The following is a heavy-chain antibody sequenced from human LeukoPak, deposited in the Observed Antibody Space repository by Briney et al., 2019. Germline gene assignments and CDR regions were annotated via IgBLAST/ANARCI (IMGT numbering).Heavy chain of an antibody. CDR1: GGTFSSYA. V-gene: IGHV1-69*06. CDR2: IIPIFGTA. J-gene: IGHJ6*03. D-gene: IGHD1-26*01. CDR3: ARGRTLGRKGDYYYYYMDV. Sequence: SVKVSCKASGGTFSSYAISWVRQAPGQGLEWMGGIIPIFGTANYAQKFQGRVTITADKSTSTAYMELSSLRSEDTAVYYCARGRTLGRKGDYYYYYMDVWGKGTTVTISS.